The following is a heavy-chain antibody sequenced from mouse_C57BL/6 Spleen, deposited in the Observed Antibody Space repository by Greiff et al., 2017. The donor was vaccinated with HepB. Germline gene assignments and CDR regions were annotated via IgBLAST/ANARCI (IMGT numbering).Heavy chain of an antibody. Sequence: QVHVKQPGAELVRPGSSVKLSCKASGYTFTSYWMHWVKQRPIQGLEWIGNIDPSDSETHYNQKFKDKATLTVDKSSSTAYMQLSSLTSEDSAVYYCARRNYGRYFDVWGTGTTVTVSS. CDR3: ARRNYGRYFDV. CDR1: GYTFTSYW. D-gene: IGHD1-1*01. J-gene: IGHJ1*03. CDR2: IDPSDSET. V-gene: IGHV1-52*01.